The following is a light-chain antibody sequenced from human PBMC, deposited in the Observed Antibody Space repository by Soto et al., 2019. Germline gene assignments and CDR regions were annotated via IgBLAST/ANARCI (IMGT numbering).Light chain of an antibody. CDR3: FTYAGSRFSV. J-gene: IGLJ1*01. Sequence: QSALTQPASLSDSPGQSITISCTGTISDVGFYNLVSWYQHHPGNAPKFLTYEGTKRPSGVSSRFSGSKSGNTDSLTISGLQAEDEAHYYCFTYAGSRFSVFGTGTKVNV. V-gene: IGLV2-23*01. CDR2: EGT. CDR1: ISDVGFYNL.